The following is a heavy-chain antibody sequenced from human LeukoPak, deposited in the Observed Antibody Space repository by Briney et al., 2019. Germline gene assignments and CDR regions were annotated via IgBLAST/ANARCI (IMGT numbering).Heavy chain of an antibody. CDR3: AREEVPHDFDI. CDR2: IYYSGST. V-gene: IGHV4-59*01. J-gene: IGHJ3*02. CDR1: GGSISTYY. Sequence: PSETLSLTCTVSGGSISTYYGSWIRQPPGKGREYIGYIYYSGSTNYNPSLKSRVTMSLDTSKNQFSLKLSSVTAADTAVYYCAREEVPHDFDIWGQGTMVTVSS.